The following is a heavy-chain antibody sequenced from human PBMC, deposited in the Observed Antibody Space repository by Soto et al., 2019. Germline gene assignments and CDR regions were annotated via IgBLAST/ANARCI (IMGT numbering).Heavy chain of an antibody. J-gene: IGHJ5*02. CDR3: ARDGGGITIFGVVIDSSFDP. D-gene: IGHD3-3*01. CDR2: ISSSSSTI. CDR1: GFTFSSYS. V-gene: IGHV3-48*01. Sequence: EVQMVEYGGGLVQPGGSLRLSYAASGFTFSSYSVNWVCQAPGKGLEWVSYISSSSSTIYYADSVKGRFTISRDNAKNLLYLQMNRLRAQDTAVYYCARDGGGITIFGVVIDSSFDPCGQGTLVIVSS.